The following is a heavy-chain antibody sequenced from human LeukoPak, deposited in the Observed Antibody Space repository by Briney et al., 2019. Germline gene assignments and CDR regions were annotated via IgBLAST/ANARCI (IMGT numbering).Heavy chain of an antibody. J-gene: IGHJ4*02. CDR2: LYSTEST. CDR1: GASIRNSY. Sequence: SETLSLTCTVSGASIRNSYWSWLRQPPGNGLEWIGYLYSTESTNYNPSLKSRVTMSGDTSKNQFSLKLSSVTAADTAVYYCAREGDSSVYYDYWGQGTLVTVSS. V-gene: IGHV4-59*12. D-gene: IGHD3-22*01. CDR3: AREGDSSVYYDY.